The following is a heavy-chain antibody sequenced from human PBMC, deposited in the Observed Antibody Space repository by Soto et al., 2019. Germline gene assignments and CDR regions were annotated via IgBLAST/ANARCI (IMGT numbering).Heavy chain of an antibody. Sequence: GGSLRLSCAASGFTFDDYAMHWVRQAPGKGLEWVSGISWNSGSIGYADSVKGRFTISRDNAKNSLYLQMNSLRAEDTALYYCAKGALWFGESLDYWGQGTLVTVSS. J-gene: IGHJ4*02. CDR2: ISWNSGSI. CDR1: GFTFDDYA. D-gene: IGHD3-10*01. V-gene: IGHV3-9*01. CDR3: AKGALWFGESLDY.